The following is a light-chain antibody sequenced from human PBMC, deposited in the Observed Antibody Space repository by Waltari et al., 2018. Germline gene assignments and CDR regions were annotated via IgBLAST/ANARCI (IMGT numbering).Light chain of an antibody. J-gene: IGLJ3*02. CDR1: SSNIGSNY. CDR3: AAWDDSLSGPWV. V-gene: IGLV1-47*01. Sequence: QSVLTQPPSASGTPGQRVTISCSGSSSNIGSNYVYWYQQLPGTAPKLLSYGNKPRPSGVPGLFSGSKSGTSASLAISGLRSEDEADYYCAAWDDSLSGPWVFGGGTKLTVL. CDR2: GNK.